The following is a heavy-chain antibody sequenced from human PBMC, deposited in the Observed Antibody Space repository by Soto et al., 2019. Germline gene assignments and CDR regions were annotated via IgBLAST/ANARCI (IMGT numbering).Heavy chain of an antibody. CDR3: AKDTRYADYVRWFDS. CDR1: GFTFNNYA. Sequence: EVHLLESGGGLVQPGWSLRLSCTASGFTFNNYAMTWVRQAPGRGLEGVSGITASGGRTYYADSVKGRFTISRDNSKSTLYLQMNSLRADDTAVYYCAKDTRYADYVRWFDSWGQGTLVTVSS. D-gene: IGHD4-17*01. V-gene: IGHV3-23*01. J-gene: IGHJ5*01. CDR2: ITASGGRT.